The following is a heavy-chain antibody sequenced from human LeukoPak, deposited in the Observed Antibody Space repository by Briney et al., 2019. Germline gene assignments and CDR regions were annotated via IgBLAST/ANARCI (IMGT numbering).Heavy chain of an antibody. CDR1: GGSISSGAYY. D-gene: IGHD3-10*01. CDR3: ARDHSYYGFDP. J-gene: IGHJ5*02. V-gene: IGHV4-31*03. Sequence: SETLSLTCTVSGGSISSGAYYWSWIRQHPGRGLEWIGYVYYSGSTYYNPSLKSRVIISVDTSKNQFSLKLSSVTAADTAVYYCARDHSYYGFDPWGQGTLVTVSS. CDR2: VYYSGST.